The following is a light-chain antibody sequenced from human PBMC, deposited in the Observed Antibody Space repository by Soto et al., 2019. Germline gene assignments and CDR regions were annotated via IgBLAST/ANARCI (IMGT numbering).Light chain of an antibody. V-gene: IGKV1-5*03. Sequence: DIQMTQSPSTLSASVGDRVTITCRASQSFSSWLAWYQQKPGKAPKLLISKASSLESGVPSRFSGSVSGTEFTLTISSLQPDDFATYYCQQYNSYWTFGQGTKVEIK. CDR1: QSFSSW. CDR2: KAS. CDR3: QQYNSYWT. J-gene: IGKJ1*01.